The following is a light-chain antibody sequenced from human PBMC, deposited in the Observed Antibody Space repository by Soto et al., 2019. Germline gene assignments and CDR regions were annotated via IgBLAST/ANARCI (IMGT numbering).Light chain of an antibody. J-gene: IGLJ1*01. CDR2: EVS. CDR1: STDVGNYNY. Sequence: QSALTQPASVSGSPGQSITISCTGTSTDVGNYNYVSWYQQHPGKAPKLLIYEVSNRPSGISNRFSGFKPGNTASLTISGLQAEDEADYYCSSYTTSITLFVFGTGTKVTV. CDR3: SSYTTSITLFV. V-gene: IGLV2-14*01.